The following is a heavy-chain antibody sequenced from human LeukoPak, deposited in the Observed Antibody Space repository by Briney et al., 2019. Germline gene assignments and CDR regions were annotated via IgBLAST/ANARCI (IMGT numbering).Heavy chain of an antibody. D-gene: IGHD2-2*01. Sequence: SGTLSLTCAVSGCSISSNNWWSWVRPPPGKGLEWIGEIYHSGSTNYNPSLKSRVTISVDKSKNQYSMKLSSVTAADTAVYYCARDRRCSSTSCYYFDYWGQGTLVTVSS. V-gene: IGHV4-4*02. J-gene: IGHJ4*02. CDR2: IYHSGST. CDR3: ARDRRCSSTSCYYFDY. CDR1: GCSISSNNW.